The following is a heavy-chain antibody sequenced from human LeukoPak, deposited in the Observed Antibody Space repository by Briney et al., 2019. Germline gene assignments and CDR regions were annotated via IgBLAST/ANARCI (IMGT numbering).Heavy chain of an antibody. CDR3: TRDAYDFWSGYYDDY. J-gene: IGHJ4*02. V-gene: IGHV3-7*01. D-gene: IGHD3-3*01. CDR2: INYDGSEK. CDR1: GFTFSSYA. Sequence: GGSLRLSCAASGFTFSSYAMHWVRQAPGKGLEWVANINYDGSEKYYVDSVKGRFTISRDNAKNSLYLQMNSLRAEDTAVYYCTRDAYDFWSGYYDDYWGQGTLVTVSS.